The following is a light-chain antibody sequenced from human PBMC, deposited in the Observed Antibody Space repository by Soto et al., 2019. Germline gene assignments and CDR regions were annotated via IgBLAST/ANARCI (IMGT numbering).Light chain of an antibody. Sequence: EIVLTQSPATLSLSPGERATLSCRASQSVSSYLAWYQQKPGQAPRLLIYGASTRATGIPDRFTGSGSGTDFTLTINRLEPEDFAIYFCQQYGSLPRTFGQGTKVDI. CDR1: QSVSSY. CDR3: QQYGSLPRT. J-gene: IGKJ1*01. V-gene: IGKV3-20*01. CDR2: GAS.